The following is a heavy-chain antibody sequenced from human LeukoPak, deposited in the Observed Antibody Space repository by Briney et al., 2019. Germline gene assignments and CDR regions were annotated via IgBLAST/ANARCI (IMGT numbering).Heavy chain of an antibody. V-gene: IGHV4-39*07. CDR3: ASYYYDSSGPSWGFDY. D-gene: IGHD3-22*01. CDR2: IYYSGST. J-gene: IGHJ4*02. CDR1: GGSISSSYY. Sequence: SETLSLTCTVSGGSISSSYYWGWIRQPPGKGLEWIGSIYYSGSTYYNPSLKSRVTISVDTSKNQFSLKLSSVTAADTAVYYCASYYYDSSGPSWGFDYWGQGTLVTVSS.